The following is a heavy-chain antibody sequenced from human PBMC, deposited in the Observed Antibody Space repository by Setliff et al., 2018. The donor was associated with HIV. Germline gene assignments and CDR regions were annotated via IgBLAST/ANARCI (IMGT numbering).Heavy chain of an antibody. V-gene: IGHV4-34*01. CDR3: AKNWPSRSYCRAYSFYQTLFDL. Sequence: PSETLSLTCAVHGGSLSGHYWSWIRQTPGKGLAWIAEINHRGSANYSPSLKSRVTISVESSKNQLSLRLTSVTAADTGVYYCAKNWPSRSYCRAYSFYQTLFDLWGPGTQVTVSS. CDR2: INHRGSA. J-gene: IGHJ5*02. CDR1: GGSLSGHY. D-gene: IGHD1-26*01.